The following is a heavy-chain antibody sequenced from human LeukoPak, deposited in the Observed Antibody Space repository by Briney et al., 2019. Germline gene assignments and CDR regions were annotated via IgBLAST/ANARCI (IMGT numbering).Heavy chain of an antibody. CDR3: AREFRTTTWSYDAFDL. CDR1: GYTFTDYY. D-gene: IGHD1/OR15-1a*01. V-gene: IGHV1-2*02. J-gene: IGHJ3*01. Sequence: ASVKVSCKASGYTFTDYYMHWVRQAPGQGLEWVGWINPTTGGTNYAQKFQDRVTMTRDTSNNTSYMDLSRLRSDDTAVYYCAREFRTTTWSYDAFDLWGQGTMATVSS. CDR2: INPTTGGT.